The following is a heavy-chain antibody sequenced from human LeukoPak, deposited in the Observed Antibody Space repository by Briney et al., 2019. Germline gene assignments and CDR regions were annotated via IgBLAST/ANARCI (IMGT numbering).Heavy chain of an antibody. CDR1: RFTFRIYS. V-gene: IGHV3-23*01. J-gene: IGHJ4*02. D-gene: IGHD6-19*01. CDR2: ITCSGGST. Sequence: GRSLRLSYASSRFTFRIYSMRWVRQPPGKGLEYGSAITCSGGSTYYADAVKGRFTISRDNSKNTLCLQMNSLRAEDTAVYYCANPRTYSSGWYRFDYWGQGTLVTVSS. CDR3: ANPRTYSSGWYRFDY.